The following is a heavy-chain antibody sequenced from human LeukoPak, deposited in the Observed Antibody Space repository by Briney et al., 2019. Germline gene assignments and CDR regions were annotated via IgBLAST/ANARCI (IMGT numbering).Heavy chain of an antibody. CDR3: ARDKSTSTTNLERFDV. CDR2: IYTSGSS. Sequence: SETLSLTCTVSGGSMSTYCWSWIRQSAGKGLEWIGRIYTSGSSDYNPSLQSRLTMSADTSKSQLSLKLSSVTAADTAVYYCARDKSTSTTNLERFDVWGQGAMVTVSS. J-gene: IGHJ3*01. D-gene: IGHD2-2*01. V-gene: IGHV4-4*07. CDR1: GGSMSTYC.